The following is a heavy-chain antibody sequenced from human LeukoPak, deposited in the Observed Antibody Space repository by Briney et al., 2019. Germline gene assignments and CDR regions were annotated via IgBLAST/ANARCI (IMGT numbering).Heavy chain of an antibody. J-gene: IGHJ4*02. D-gene: IGHD2-15*01. Sequence: GGSLRLSCAASGFTFSSYWMTWVRQAPGKGLEWVANIKEDGSAKFYADSVKGRFTISRDNAKKSLYLQMDSLRVEDAALYYCATTDNAIAGPYWGQGSLVTVSS. CDR1: GFTFSSYW. CDR2: IKEDGSAK. CDR3: ATTDNAIAGPY. V-gene: IGHV3-7*01.